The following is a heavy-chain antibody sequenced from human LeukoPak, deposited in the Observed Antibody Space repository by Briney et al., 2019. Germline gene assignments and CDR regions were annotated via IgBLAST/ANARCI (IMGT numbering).Heavy chain of an antibody. D-gene: IGHD2-2*01. CDR2: ISDSGSTI. CDR3: VRDPWGSRGY. Sequence: SGGSLRLSCAASGFSFSDYYMSWIRQAPGKRPEWVSHISDSGSTINYADSVKGRVTISRDNTKKSLFLQMNSLRAEDTAVYYCVRDPWGSRGYWGQGTLVTVSS. V-gene: IGHV3-11*01. CDR1: GFSFSDYY. J-gene: IGHJ4*02.